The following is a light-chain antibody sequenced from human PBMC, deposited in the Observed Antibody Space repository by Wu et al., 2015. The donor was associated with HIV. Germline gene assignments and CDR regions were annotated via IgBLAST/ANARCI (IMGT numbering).Light chain of an antibody. CDR3: QQYATSPHT. V-gene: IGKV3-20*01. Sequence: GKRASLSCRASQSVTSSFLAWYQQKPGQAPRLLIYGASSRATGIPDRLSGSGSGADFTLTISRLEPEDSAVYYCQQYATSPHTFGQGTKLEIK. CDR2: GAS. CDR1: QSVTSSF. J-gene: IGKJ2*01.